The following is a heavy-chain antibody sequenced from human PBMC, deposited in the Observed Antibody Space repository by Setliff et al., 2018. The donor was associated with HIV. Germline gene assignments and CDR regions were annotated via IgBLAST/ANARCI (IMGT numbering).Heavy chain of an antibody. D-gene: IGHD1-1*01. Sequence: PSETLSLTCAVYGGSFSGYYWSWIRQSPGKGLEWIGEINHSGSTNYNPSLKSRVTILGDTSKNQFSLKLISVTAADTAVYYCARGPGGTVPKPLDAFDIWGQGTMVTVSS. V-gene: IGHV4-34*01. CDR1: GGSFSGYY. CDR2: INHSGST. CDR3: ARGPGGTVPKPLDAFDI. J-gene: IGHJ3*02.